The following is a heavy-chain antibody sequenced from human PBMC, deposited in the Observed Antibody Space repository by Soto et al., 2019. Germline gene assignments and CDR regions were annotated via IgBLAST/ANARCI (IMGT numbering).Heavy chain of an antibody. CDR3: ATEEIGGWYDN. J-gene: IGHJ5*02. D-gene: IGHD2-15*01. CDR2: MGDNVESI. CDR1: EFAFSRSS. V-gene: IGHV3-23*01. Sequence: EVQLLESGGGLIQPGGSLRLSCAASEFAFSRSSMTWVRQAPGKGLEWVSTMGDNVESIHYADSVKGRFTISRDDSKNTLYQQMISLRPEDTAVYYCATEEIGGWYDNWGQGTLVTVSS.